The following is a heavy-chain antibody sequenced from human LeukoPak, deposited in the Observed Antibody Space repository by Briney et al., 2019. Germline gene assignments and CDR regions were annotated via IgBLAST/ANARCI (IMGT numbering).Heavy chain of an antibody. Sequence: ASVKVSCKASGGTFSSYAISWVRQAPGKGLEWMGGFDPEDDETIYAQKFQGRVTMTEDTSTDTAYMELSSLRSEDTAVYYCATTAGGISRAISDWGQGTLVTVSS. CDR3: ATTAGGISRAISD. V-gene: IGHV1-24*01. CDR1: GGTFSSYA. D-gene: IGHD3-10*01. CDR2: FDPEDDET. J-gene: IGHJ4*02.